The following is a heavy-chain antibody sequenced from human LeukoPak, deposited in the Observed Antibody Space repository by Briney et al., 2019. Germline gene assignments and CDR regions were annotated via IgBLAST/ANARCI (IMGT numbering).Heavy chain of an antibody. J-gene: IGHJ4*02. Sequence: SETLSLTCTVSGGSISSYYWSWIRQPPGKGLEWIGYIYYSGSTNYNPSLKSRVTISVDTSKNQFSLKLSSVTAADTAVYYCARSFAGYDFWSGYLGPFDYWGQGTLVTVSS. V-gene: IGHV4-59*08. CDR2: IYYSGST. D-gene: IGHD3-3*01. CDR1: GGSISSYY. CDR3: ARSFAGYDFWSGYLGPFDY.